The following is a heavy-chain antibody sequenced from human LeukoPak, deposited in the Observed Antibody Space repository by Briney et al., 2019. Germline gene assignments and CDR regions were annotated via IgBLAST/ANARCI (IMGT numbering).Heavy chain of an antibody. V-gene: IGHV3-74*01. CDR2: IKSDGSST. J-gene: IGHJ5*02. CDR3: ARSDWFDP. D-gene: IGHD3-3*01. Sequence: GGSLRLSCAASGFTFSGYWMHWVRHAPGKGLVWVSRIKSDGSSTSYADSVKGRFTVSRDNAKNTLYLQMNSLRAEDTAVYYCARSDWFDPWGQGTLVTVSS. CDR1: GFTFSGYW.